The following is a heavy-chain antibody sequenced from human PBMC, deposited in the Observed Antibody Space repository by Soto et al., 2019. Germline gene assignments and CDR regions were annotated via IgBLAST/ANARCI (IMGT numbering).Heavy chain of an antibody. CDR2: IGTTGDT. V-gene: IGHV3-13*04. Sequence: EVQLVESGGGLVQPGGSLRLSCAASGFTFSSYDMHWVHQVIGKGLEWVSAIGTTGDTYYLDSVKGRFTISRENAKNSLYLQMNSLRAGDTAVYYCARALTSGWYIPWGQGTLVTVSS. D-gene: IGHD6-19*01. CDR1: GFTFSSYD. CDR3: ARALTSGWYIP. J-gene: IGHJ5*02.